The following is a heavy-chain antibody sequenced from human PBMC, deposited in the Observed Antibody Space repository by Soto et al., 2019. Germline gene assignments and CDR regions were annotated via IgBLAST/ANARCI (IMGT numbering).Heavy chain of an antibody. D-gene: IGHD2-15*01. J-gene: IGHJ4*02. CDR3: ARLGGSYSTGIAY. V-gene: IGHV4-59*01. CDR2: IYYSGNT. CDR1: GCSISTYY. Sequence: QVQLQESGPGLVKPSETLSLTCTVSGCSISTYYWSWIRQPPGKGLEWIGHIYYSGNTNYNPSLKSRVTISLDTSKNQFSLKLNSVTAADPAVYYCARLGGSYSTGIAYWGQGTLVTVSS.